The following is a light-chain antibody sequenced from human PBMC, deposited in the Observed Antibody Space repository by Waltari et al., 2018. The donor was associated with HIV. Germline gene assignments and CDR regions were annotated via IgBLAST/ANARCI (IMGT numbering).Light chain of an antibody. Sequence: QSALTQPPSASGSPGQSVTISCTGTSSDVGGYNYVSWYQHHPGKAPKLIIFEVTKRPSGFPDRFFGSKSGNTASLTVSGLQAEDEADYYCGSYSDINNFVFGGGTKLTVL. CDR2: EVT. V-gene: IGLV2-8*01. CDR3: GSYSDINNFV. CDR1: SSDVGGYNY. J-gene: IGLJ2*01.